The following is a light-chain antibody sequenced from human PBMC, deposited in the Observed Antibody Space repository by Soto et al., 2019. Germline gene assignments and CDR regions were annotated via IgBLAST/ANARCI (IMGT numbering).Light chain of an antibody. CDR1: QTISSW. CDR3: QHYNNYLLT. CDR2: KAS. Sequence: DIQMTQSPSTLSASVGDRVIITCRASQTISSWLAWYQQKPGKAPKLLIYKASSLESGVPSRFSGSGSGTEFTLNISSLQPDDFETYYCQHYNNYLLTFGGGTKVDIK. J-gene: IGKJ4*01. V-gene: IGKV1-5*03.